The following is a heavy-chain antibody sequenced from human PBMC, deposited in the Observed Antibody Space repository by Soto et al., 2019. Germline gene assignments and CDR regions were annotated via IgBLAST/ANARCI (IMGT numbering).Heavy chain of an antibody. CDR2: IYYSGST. J-gene: IGHJ4*02. Sequence: QVQLQESGPGLVKPSQTLSLTCTVSGGSISSGGYYWSWIRQHPGKGLEWIGYIYYSGSTYYNPYLQSRVPLSVDTSKNPFSLKLSSVTAADTAVYYCARGAIAAAAPPDYWGQGTLVTVSS. CDR3: ARGAIAAAAPPDY. CDR1: GGSISSGGYY. D-gene: IGHD6-13*01. V-gene: IGHV4-31*03.